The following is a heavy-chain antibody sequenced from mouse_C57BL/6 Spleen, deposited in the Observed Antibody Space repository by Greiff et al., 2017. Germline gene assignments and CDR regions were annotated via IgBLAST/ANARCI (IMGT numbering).Heavy chain of an antibody. CDR3: ARGEALGLRRGYYGYDGFAY. V-gene: IGHV3-6*01. CDR2: ISYDGSN. J-gene: IGHJ3*01. Sequence: EVKLQESGPGLVKPSQSLSLTCSVTGYSITSGYYWNWIRQFPGNKLEWMGYISYDGSNNYNPSLKNRISITRDTSKNQFFLKLNSVTTEDTATYYCARGEALGLRRGYYGYDGFAYWGQGTLVTVSA. CDR1: GYSITSGYY. D-gene: IGHD2-2*01.